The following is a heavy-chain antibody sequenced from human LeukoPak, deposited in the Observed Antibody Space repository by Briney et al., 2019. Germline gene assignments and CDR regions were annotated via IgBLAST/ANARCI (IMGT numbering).Heavy chain of an antibody. Sequence: KASETLSLTCTVSGGSISSYYWSWIRQSLGKGLECIGYIHYTGSTNYNPSLKSRVTISVETSKNQFSLKLKSVTAADTAVYYCARGGYYGSGNDFRFDPWGQGTLVTVSS. J-gene: IGHJ5*02. V-gene: IGHV4-59*01. CDR3: ARGGYYGSGNDFRFDP. CDR2: IHYTGST. D-gene: IGHD3-10*01. CDR1: GGSISSYY.